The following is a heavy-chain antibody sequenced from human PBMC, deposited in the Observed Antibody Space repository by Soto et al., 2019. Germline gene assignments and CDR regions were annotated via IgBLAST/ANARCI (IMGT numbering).Heavy chain of an antibody. V-gene: IGHV3-30*03. CDR2: ISYDGSNK. J-gene: IGHJ4*02. CDR1: GFTFSSYG. Sequence: QVQLVGSGGGVVQPGRSLRLSCAASGFTFSSYGMHWVRQAPGKGLEWVAVISYDGSNKYYADSVKGRFTISRDNSKNTLYLQMNSMRAEDTAVYYCAVTAIAVAHWGQGTLVTVSS. D-gene: IGHD6-19*01. CDR3: AVTAIAVAH.